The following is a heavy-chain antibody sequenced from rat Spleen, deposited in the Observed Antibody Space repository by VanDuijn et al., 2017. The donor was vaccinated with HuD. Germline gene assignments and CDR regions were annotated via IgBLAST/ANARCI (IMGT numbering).Heavy chain of an antibody. D-gene: IGHD5-1*01. Sequence: EVQLVESGGGLVQPGRSLNLSCVVSGHTFNNYWMTWIRQSPGKGLEWVASITNVAGRTHYPDSVKGRFTISRDNAKSTLYLQMDSLRSEDTATYYCAKEGDWGYFDYWGQGVMVTVSS. V-gene: IGHV5-31*01. CDR3: AKEGDWGYFDY. J-gene: IGHJ2*01. CDR2: ITNVAGRT. CDR1: GHTFNNYW.